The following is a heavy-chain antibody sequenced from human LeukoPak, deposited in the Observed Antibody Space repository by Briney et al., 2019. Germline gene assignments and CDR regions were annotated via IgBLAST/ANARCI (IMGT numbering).Heavy chain of an antibody. CDR3: ARVYELREEDYYYYYMDV. V-gene: IGHV3-11*01. CDR1: GFTFSDYY. J-gene: IGHJ6*03. Sequence: GGSLRLSCAASGFTFSDYYMSWIRQAPGKGLEWVSYISSSGSTIYYADSVKGRFTISRGNAKSSLYLQMNSLRAEDTALYYCARVYELREEDYYYYYMDVWGKGTTVTVSS. CDR2: ISSSGSTI. D-gene: IGHD5/OR15-5a*01.